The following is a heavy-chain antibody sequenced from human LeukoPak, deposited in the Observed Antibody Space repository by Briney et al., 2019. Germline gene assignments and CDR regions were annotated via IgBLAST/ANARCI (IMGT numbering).Heavy chain of an antibody. V-gene: IGHV3-23*01. Sequence: GGSLRLSCAASGFTFSSYAMSWVRQAPGKGLEWVSAISGSGSSTYYADSVKGRFTISRDNSKNTLYLQMNSLRAEDTAVYYCAKDPGGYSYGPQLDYWGQGTLVTVSS. J-gene: IGHJ4*02. D-gene: IGHD5-18*01. CDR2: ISGSGSST. CDR1: GFTFSSYA. CDR3: AKDPGGYSYGPQLDY.